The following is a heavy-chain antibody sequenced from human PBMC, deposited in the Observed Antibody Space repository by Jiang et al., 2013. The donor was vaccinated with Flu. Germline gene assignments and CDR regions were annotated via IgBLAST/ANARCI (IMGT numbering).Heavy chain of an antibody. J-gene: IGHJ6*02. CDR1: GGSVSSGSYY. V-gene: IGHV4-61*01. D-gene: IGHD3-3*01. CDR3: ARVYYDFWSGLSLAATAGYYYGMDV. Sequence: LLKPSETLSLTCTVSGGSVSSGSYYWSWIRQPPGKGLEWIGYVYYSGSANHNPSLKSRVTISVDTSKNQFSLKLSSVTAADTAVYYCARVYYDFWSGLSLAATAGYYYGMDVWGQGTTVTVSS. CDR2: VYYSGSA.